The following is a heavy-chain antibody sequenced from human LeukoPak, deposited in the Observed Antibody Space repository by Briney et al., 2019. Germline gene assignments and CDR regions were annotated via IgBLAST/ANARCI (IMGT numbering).Heavy chain of an antibody. CDR1: GGSISSGSYY. CDR2: IYTSGST. J-gene: IGHJ4*02. Sequence: SETLSLTCPVSGGSISSGSYYWSWIRQPAGKGLEWIGRIYTSGSTNYTPSLNSRVTISVDTSKNQFSLKLSSVTAADTAVYYCARGRRAGYIFDYWGQGTLVTVSS. D-gene: IGHD3-9*01. CDR3: ARGRRAGYIFDY. V-gene: IGHV4-61*02.